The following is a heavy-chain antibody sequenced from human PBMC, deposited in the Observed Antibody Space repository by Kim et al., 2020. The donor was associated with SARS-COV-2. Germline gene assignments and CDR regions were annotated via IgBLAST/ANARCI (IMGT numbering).Heavy chain of an antibody. D-gene: IGHD7-27*01. CDR1: GFIVTNHY. J-gene: IGHJ5*02. CDR3: RRGHWGDTPS. Sequence: GGSLRLSGAASGFIVTNHYLTWVRQAPGKGLEWLSMIHIDGTTYYADSVRGRFTISRDTSENTLYLQMNNLRAEDTAIYFCRRGHWGDTPSWGQGTRVTISS. V-gene: IGHV3-53*01. CDR2: IHIDGTT.